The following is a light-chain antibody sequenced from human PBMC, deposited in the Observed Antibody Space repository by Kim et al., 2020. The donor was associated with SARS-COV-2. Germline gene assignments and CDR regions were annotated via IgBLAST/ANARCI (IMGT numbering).Light chain of an antibody. CDR3: QQYGYSTGT. J-gene: IGKJ1*01. CDR1: QRVSSNH. CDR2: GAS. Sequence: SRGERATLSCRASQRVSSNHLAWYQQKPGQAPRLRIYGASSRATGSPDRFSGSGSGTDFTLTISRLEPEDFAVYNCQQYGYSTGTFGQGTKVDIK. V-gene: IGKV3-20*01.